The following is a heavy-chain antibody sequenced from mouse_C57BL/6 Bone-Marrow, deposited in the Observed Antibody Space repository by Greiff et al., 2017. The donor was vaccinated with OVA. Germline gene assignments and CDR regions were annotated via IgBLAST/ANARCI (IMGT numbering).Heavy chain of an antibody. CDR2: LSSGSSTI. D-gene: IGHD1-1*01. V-gene: IGHV5-17*01. CDR1: GFTFSDYG. CDR3: ARRPYYYGISLPTDY. Sequence: EVQGVESGGGLVKPGGSLKLSCAASGFTFSDYGMHWVRQAPEKGLEWVAYLSSGSSTIYYADTVKGRFTISRDNAKNTLFLQMTSLRSEGTATYYCARRPYYYGISLPTDYWGQGTTLTVSS. J-gene: IGHJ2*01.